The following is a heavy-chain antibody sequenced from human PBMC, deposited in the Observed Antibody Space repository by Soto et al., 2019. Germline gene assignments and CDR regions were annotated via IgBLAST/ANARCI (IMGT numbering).Heavy chain of an antibody. CDR1: GYTFSTST. V-gene: IGHV1-18*04. CDR3: AIADYGDDDY. J-gene: IGHJ4*02. CDR2: IKAYSGST. D-gene: IGHD4-17*01. Sequence: LVQSGAEAKKPGTSVKVSCKASGYTFSTSTISWVRQAPGQGLEWMGWIKAYSGSTNYTPKLQGRVTMTTDTSTSTDYLELRSLTSDDTAMYYCAIADYGDDDYWGQGTLVTVSS.